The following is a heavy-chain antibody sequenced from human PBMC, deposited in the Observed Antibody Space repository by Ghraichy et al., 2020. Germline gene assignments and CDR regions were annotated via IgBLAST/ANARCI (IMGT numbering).Heavy chain of an antibody. D-gene: IGHD6-19*01. CDR2: IYTSGST. CDR3: ARETPLAPYSSGWYFSRAPS. CDR1: GGSISSYY. J-gene: IGHJ4*02. V-gene: IGHV4-4*07. Sequence: SETLSLTCTVSGGSISSYYWSWIRQPAGKGLEWIGRIYTSGSTNYNPSLKSRVTMSVDTSKNQFSLKLSSVTAADTAVYYCARETPLAPYSSGWYFSRAPSWGQGTLVTVSS.